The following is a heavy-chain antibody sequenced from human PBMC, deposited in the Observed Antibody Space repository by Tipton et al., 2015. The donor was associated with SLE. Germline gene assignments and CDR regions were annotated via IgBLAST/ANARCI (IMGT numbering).Heavy chain of an antibody. V-gene: IGHV3-48*04. CDR1: GLTFSSRA. J-gene: IGHJ4*02. Sequence: GSLRLSCSVSGLTFSSRAMTWVRQAPGKGLEWVSHISLSGTKILNADSVRGRFTISRDNAQNTLYLQMNSLRVEDTAVYYCARGPRGWKFDSWGRGTLVTVSS. D-gene: IGHD6-19*01. CDR2: ISLSGTKI. CDR3: ARGPRGWKFDS.